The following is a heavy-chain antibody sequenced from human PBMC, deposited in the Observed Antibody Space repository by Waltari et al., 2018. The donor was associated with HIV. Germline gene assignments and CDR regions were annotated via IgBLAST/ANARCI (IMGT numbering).Heavy chain of an antibody. J-gene: IGHJ4*02. CDR1: GFTFSSSG. CDR3: ARGSSSSRGQFDY. V-gene: IGHV3-33*01. Sequence: QVQLVESGGGVVQPGRSLRLSCAASGFTFSSSGMHWVRQAPGKGLEWVAVIWYDGSNKDYADSVKGRFTISRDNSKNTLYLQMNSLRAEDTAVYYCARGSSSSRGQFDYWGQGTLVTVSS. D-gene: IGHD6-6*01. CDR2: IWYDGSNK.